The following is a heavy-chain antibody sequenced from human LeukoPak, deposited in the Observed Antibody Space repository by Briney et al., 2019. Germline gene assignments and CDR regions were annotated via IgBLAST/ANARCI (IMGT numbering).Heavy chain of an antibody. D-gene: IGHD1-26*01. CDR2: INSDGSST. J-gene: IGHJ4*02. V-gene: IGHV3-74*01. CDR3: AKEDPPTFSGSIDY. Sequence: PGGSLRLSCAASGFTFSSYWMHWVRQAPGKGLVWVSRINSDGSSTSYADSVKGRFTISRDNAKNTLYLQMNSVRAEDTAVYYCAKEDPPTFSGSIDYWGQGTLVTVSS. CDR1: GFTFSSYW.